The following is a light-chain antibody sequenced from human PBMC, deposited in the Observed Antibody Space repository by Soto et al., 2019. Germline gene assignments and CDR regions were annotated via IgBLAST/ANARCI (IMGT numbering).Light chain of an antibody. V-gene: IGLV2-14*01. Sequence: QSALTQPASVSGSLGQSITISCTGTSSDVGGYDYVSWNQQHPGKAPKLIIFKVDIRPSGVSSRFSGSKSGNTASLTISGLQADDEADYYCSSFNFSNTILFGGGTKLTVL. CDR1: SSDVGGYDY. CDR3: SSFNFSNTIL. CDR2: KVD. J-gene: IGLJ2*01.